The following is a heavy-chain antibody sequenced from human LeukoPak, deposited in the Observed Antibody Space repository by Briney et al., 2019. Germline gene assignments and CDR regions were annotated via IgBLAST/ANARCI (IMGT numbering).Heavy chain of an antibody. D-gene: IGHD3-10*01. CDR3: AKDRPTYGSGSPIDF. V-gene: IGHV3-23*01. CDR2: VTGGGGST. Sequence: GGSLRLSCAASGFMFSSFAMNWVRXAPGKXLEWLSXVTGGGGSTYYADSVKGRFTISRDNSRNALYLQLNSLRAEDTALYFCAKDRPTYGSGSPIDFWGQGTLVTVSS. CDR1: GFMFSSFA. J-gene: IGHJ4*02.